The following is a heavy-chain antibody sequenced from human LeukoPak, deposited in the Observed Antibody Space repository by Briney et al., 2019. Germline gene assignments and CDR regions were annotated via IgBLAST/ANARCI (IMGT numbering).Heavy chain of an antibody. Sequence: GGSLRLSCAASGFTFSSYAMSWVRQAPGKGLEWVSAISGSGGCTYYADSVKGRFTISRDNSKNTLYLQMNSLRAEDTAVYYCARDPLSSSWCGFDYWGQGTLVTVSS. CDR2: ISGSGGCT. V-gene: IGHV3-23*01. CDR1: GFTFSSYA. D-gene: IGHD6-13*01. CDR3: ARDPLSSSWCGFDY. J-gene: IGHJ4*02.